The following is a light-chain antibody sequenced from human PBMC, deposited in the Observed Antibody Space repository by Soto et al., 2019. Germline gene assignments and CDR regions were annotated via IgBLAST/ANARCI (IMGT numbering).Light chain of an antibody. CDR2: YDS. J-gene: IGLJ1*01. CDR1: NIGSKS. CDR3: QVWDRSSGHYV. Sequence: SYELTQPPSVSVAPGKTARITCGGNNIGSKSVHWYQQKPGQAPVLVIYYDSDRPSGIPERFSGSNSGNTATLTISRVEAGDEADYYCQVWDRSSGHYVFGTGTKLTVL. V-gene: IGLV3-21*04.